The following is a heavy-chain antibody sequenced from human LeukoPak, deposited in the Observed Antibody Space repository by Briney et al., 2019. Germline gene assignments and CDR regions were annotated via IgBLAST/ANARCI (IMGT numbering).Heavy chain of an antibody. CDR3: ARGTPFDYV. J-gene: IGHJ6*02. D-gene: IGHD3-9*01. CDR1: GGSISSGGYS. CDR2: IYHSGST. V-gene: IGHV4-30-2*01. Sequence: PSETLSLTCAVSGGSISSGGYSWSWIRQPPGKGLEWIGYIYHSGSTNYNPSLKSRVTISVDKSKNQFSLKLSSVTAADTAVYYCARGTPFDYVWGQGTTVTVSS.